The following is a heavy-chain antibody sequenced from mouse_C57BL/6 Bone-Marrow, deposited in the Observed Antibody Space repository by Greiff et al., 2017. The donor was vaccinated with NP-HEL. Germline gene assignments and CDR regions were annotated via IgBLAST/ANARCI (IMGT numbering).Heavy chain of an antibody. CDR2: IDPSDSYP. J-gene: IGHJ3*01. CDR3: ARGDYGSSPFAY. CDR1: GYTFTSYW. Sequence: QVQLQQPGAELVRPGTSVKLSCKASGYTFTSYWMHWVKQRPGQGLEWIGVIDPSDSYPNYNQKFKGKATLTVDTSSSTAYLQLSSLTSEDSAVYYCARGDYGSSPFAYWGQGTLVTVSA. V-gene: IGHV1-59*01. D-gene: IGHD1-1*01.